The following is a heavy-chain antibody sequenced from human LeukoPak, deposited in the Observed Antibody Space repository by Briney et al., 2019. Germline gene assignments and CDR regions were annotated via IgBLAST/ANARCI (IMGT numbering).Heavy chain of an antibody. CDR1: GFTFSSYA. J-gene: IGHJ4*02. D-gene: IGHD3-22*01. CDR3: AGRYDSSGYPLH. V-gene: IGHV3-23*01. CDR2: ISGSGGST. Sequence: GGSLRLSCAASGFTFSSYAMSWVRQAPGKGLEWVSAISGSGGSTYYADSVKGRFTIPRDNSRNTLYLQMHSLRAEDTAVYYCAGRYDSSGYPLHWGQGTLVTVSS.